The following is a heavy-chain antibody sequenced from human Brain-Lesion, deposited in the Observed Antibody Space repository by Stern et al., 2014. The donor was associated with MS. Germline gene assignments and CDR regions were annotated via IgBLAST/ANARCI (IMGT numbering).Heavy chain of an antibody. D-gene: IGHD5-12*01. Sequence: VQLVQSGAEVKKPGESLKISCEASGYLFDDYWIGWVRQMSGRGLELVAILFPRDSNTRYSPSVQGPVTISADKSLSPANLPWSSLKPWAPAMFYGARSPATPSGYDRFDYWGQGALVTVSS. J-gene: IGHJ4*02. CDR2: LFPRDSNT. V-gene: IGHV5-51*03. CDR3: ARSPATPSGYDRFDY. CDR1: GYLFDDYW.